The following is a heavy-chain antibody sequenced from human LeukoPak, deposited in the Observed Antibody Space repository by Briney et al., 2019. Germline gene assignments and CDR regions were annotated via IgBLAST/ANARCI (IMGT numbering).Heavy chain of an antibody. CDR3: ARGLAAAGTVFFDY. CDR1: GFTFSSYS. D-gene: IGHD6-13*01. V-gene: IGHV3-21*01. CDR2: ISSSSSYI. J-gene: IGHJ4*02. Sequence: GGSLRLSCAASGFTFSSYSMNWVRQAPGKGLEWVSSISSSSSYIYYADSVKGQFTISRDNAKNSLYLQMNSLRAEDTAVYYCARGLAAAGTVFFDYWGQGTLVTVSS.